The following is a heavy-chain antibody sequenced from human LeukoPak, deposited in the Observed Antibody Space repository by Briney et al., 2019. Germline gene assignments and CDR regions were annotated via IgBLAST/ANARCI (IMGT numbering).Heavy chain of an antibody. V-gene: IGHV3-33*06. Sequence: QPGRSLRLSCATSGFMFSSYGMHWVRQAPGKGLEWVALIWYDGSNKYYADSVKGRFTISRDNSKNTLYLQMNSLTTEDTAVYYCAKGGGELGSGSLDYWGQGTLVTVSS. CDR3: AKGGGELGSGSLDY. CDR1: GFMFSSYG. D-gene: IGHD3-10*01. CDR2: IWYDGSNK. J-gene: IGHJ4*02.